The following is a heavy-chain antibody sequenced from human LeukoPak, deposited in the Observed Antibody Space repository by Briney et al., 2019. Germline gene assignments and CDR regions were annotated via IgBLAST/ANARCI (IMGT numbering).Heavy chain of an antibody. CDR3: AGGSDSRKVGY. D-gene: IGHD6-13*01. CDR1: GGSISSGGYY. Sequence: KPSETLSLTCSVSGGSISSGGYYWNWIRQHPGKGLEWIGYIYNSGSTNYNPSLKSRVTISTDTSKKQFSLSLNSVTAADTAVYYCAGGSDSRKVGYRGQGTLVTVSS. J-gene: IGHJ4*02. V-gene: IGHV4-31*03. CDR2: IYNSGST.